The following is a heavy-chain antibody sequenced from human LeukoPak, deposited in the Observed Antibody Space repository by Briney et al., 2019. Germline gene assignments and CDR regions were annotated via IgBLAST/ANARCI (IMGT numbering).Heavy chain of an antibody. CDR2: INHSGST. CDR3: ASSGAGNWFDP. J-gene: IGHJ5*02. Sequence: SETLSLTCAVYGGSFSGYYWSWIRQPPGKGLEWIGEINHSGSTNYNPSLKSRVTISVDTSKNQFSLKLSSVTAADTAVYYCASSGAGNWFDPWGQGTLVAVSS. CDR1: GGSFSGYY. V-gene: IGHV4-34*01. D-gene: IGHD3-10*01.